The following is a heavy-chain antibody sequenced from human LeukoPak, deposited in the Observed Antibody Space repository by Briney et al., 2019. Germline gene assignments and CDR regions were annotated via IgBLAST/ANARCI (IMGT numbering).Heavy chain of an antibody. J-gene: IGHJ4*02. D-gene: IGHD3-10*01. Sequence: ASVKVSCKASGGTFSSYAISWVRQAPGQGLEWMGWINPNSGGTNYAQKFQGRVTMTRDTSISTAYMELSRLRSDDTAVYYCAEGNSEAPFDYWGRGTLVTVSS. CDR2: INPNSGGT. CDR3: AEGNSEAPFDY. CDR1: GGTFSSYA. V-gene: IGHV1-2*02.